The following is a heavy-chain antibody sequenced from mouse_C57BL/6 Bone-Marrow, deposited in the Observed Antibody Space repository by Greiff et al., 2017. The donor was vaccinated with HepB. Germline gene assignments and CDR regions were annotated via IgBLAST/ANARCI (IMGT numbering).Heavy chain of an antibody. J-gene: IGHJ1*03. CDR3: ARPSITTVVARGGYFDV. CDR2: ISSGSSTI. V-gene: IGHV5-17*01. D-gene: IGHD1-1*01. Sequence: EVQLVESGGGLVKPGGSLKLSCAASGFTFSDYGMHWVRQAPEKGLEWVAYISSGSSTIYYADTVKGRFTISRDNAKNTLFLQMTSLRSEDTAMYYCARPSITTVVARGGYFDVWGTGTTVTVSS. CDR1: GFTFSDYG.